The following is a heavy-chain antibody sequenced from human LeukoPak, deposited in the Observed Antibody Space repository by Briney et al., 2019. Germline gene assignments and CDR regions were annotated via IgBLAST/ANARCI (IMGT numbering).Heavy chain of an antibody. CDR3: ATARHSGSTDYFDY. CDR2: FDPEDGET. CDR1: GYTLTELS. D-gene: IGHD1-26*01. J-gene: IGHJ4*02. V-gene: IGHV1-24*01. Sequence: ASVKVSCKVSGYTLTELSMHWVRQAPGKGLEWMGGFDPEDGETIYAQKFQGRVTMTEDTSTDTAYMEPSSLRSEDTAVYYCATARHSGSTDYFDYWGQGTLVTVSS.